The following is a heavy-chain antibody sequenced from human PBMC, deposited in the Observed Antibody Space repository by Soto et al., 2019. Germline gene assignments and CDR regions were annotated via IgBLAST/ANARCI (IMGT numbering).Heavy chain of an antibody. CDR2: INPNSGGT. Sequence: ASVNVSCKASGFSFTNYYLHWVRQAPGQGLEWLGWINPNSGGTNYAQQFKGRVTMTRDTSITTAYMELSRLTADATDIYYCARDTKRPANAIHNGFWGQGTLVTVSS. CDR1: GFSFTNYY. D-gene: IGHD2-8*01. V-gene: IGHV1-2*02. J-gene: IGHJ4*02. CDR3: ARDTKRPANAIHNGF.